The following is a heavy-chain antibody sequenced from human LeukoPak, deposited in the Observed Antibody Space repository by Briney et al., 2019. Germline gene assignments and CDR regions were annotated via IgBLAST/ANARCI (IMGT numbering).Heavy chain of an antibody. CDR3: ARVDYGVFSQVPAAPT. V-gene: IGHV3-21*01. Sequence: PGGSLRLSCAASGFTFSSYSMNWVRQAPGKGLEWVSSISSSSSYIYYADSVKGRFTISRDNAKNSLYLQMNSLRAEDTAVYYCARVDYGVFSQVPAAPTWGQGTLVTVSS. D-gene: IGHD2-2*01. J-gene: IGHJ5*02. CDR2: ISSSSSYI. CDR1: GFTFSSYS.